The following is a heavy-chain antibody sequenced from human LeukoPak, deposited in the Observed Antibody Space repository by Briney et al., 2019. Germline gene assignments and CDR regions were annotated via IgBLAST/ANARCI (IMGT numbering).Heavy chain of an antibody. CDR1: GYTFTSYG. CDR3: AKQYYYDSSGYYSNLFDY. J-gene: IGHJ4*02. D-gene: IGHD3-22*01. V-gene: IGHV1-18*01. Sequence: ASVKVSCKASGYTFTSYGISWVRQAPGQGLEWMGWISAYNGNTNYAQKLQGRVTMTTDTSTSTAYMELRSLRSDDTAVYYCAKQYYYDSSGYYSNLFDYWGQGTLVTVSS. CDR2: ISAYNGNT.